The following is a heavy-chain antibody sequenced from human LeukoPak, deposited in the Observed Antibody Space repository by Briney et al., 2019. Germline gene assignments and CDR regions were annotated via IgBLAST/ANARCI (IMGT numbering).Heavy chain of an antibody. V-gene: IGHV1-46*01. D-gene: IGHD3-22*01. CDR1: GYTFTSYY. Sequence: ASVKVSCKASGYTFTSYYMHWVRQAPGQGLEWMGIINPSGGSTSYAQKFQGRVTMTRDTSTSTVYMELSSLRSEDTAVYYCARDRGAENYYDSSGYLGYYYMDVWGKGTTVTVSS. CDR3: ARDRGAENYYDSSGYLGYYYMDV. J-gene: IGHJ6*03. CDR2: INPSGGST.